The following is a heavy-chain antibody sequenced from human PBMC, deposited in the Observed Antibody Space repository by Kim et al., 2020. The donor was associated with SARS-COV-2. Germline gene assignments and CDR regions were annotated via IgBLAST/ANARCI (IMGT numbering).Heavy chain of an antibody. Sequence: GGSLRLSCATSGFTFSIHNMNWVRQAPGKGLEWISSISDTYIYHAQSVRGRFTISRDTAKDSLYLQMNRLRPEDTAVYYCVRGLWVRGVIHLVFWGHGTL. CDR3: VRGLWVRGVIHLVF. CDR1: GFTFSIHN. D-gene: IGHD3-10*01. V-gene: IGHV3-21*01. J-gene: IGHJ4*01. CDR2: ISDTYI.